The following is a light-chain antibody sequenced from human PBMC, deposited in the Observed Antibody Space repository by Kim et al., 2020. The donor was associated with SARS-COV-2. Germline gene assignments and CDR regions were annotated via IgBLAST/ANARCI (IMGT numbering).Light chain of an antibody. CDR1: TGAVTSGHY. J-gene: IGLJ3*02. CDR3: VLHFTGGQV. CDR2: STN. V-gene: IGLV7-43*01. Sequence: PSGTVTLTGASRTGAVTSGHYPNWFQQIPGQAPRPLIYSTNNRHSWTPARFSGSLLGGKAALTLSGVQAEDEADYYCVLHFTGGQVFGGGTQLTVL.